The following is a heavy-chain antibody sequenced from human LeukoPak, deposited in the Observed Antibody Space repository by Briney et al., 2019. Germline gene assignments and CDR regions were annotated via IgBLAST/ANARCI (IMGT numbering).Heavy chain of an antibody. V-gene: IGHV3-64*01. D-gene: IGHD2-2*01. Sequence: PGGSLRLSCAASGFTFSSYAMHWVRQAPGKGLEYVSAISSNGGSTYYANSVKGRFTISRDNSKNTLYLQMGSLRAEDMAVYYCARLDRSPYCSSTSCYLDYWGQGTLVTVSS. CDR3: ARLDRSPYCSSTSCYLDY. CDR1: GFTFSSYA. CDR2: ISSNGGST. J-gene: IGHJ4*02.